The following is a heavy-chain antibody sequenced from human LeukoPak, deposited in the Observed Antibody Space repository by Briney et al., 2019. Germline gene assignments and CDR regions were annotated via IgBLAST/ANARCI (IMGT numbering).Heavy chain of an antibody. J-gene: IGHJ5*02. CDR3: ARGGELGFDP. CDR1: GFTFSSYG. Sequence: QSGGSLRLSCAASGFTFSSYGMHWVRQGIGKGLEWVSAIATAGDTFYSGSVKGRFTISRENAKKSLYLQMNSLRAGDTAVYYCARGGELGFDPWSQGTLVTVSS. V-gene: IGHV3-13*01. CDR2: IATAGDT. D-gene: IGHD1-7*01.